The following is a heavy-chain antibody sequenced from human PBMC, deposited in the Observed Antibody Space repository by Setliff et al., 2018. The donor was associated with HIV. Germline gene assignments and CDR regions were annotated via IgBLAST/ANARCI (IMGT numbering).Heavy chain of an antibody. Sequence: SETLSLTCTVSGYSISSRYYWGWIRQPPGKGLEWIGSVYHTGSTYYNPSLKSRVTMSADTSKNQFSLKLSSVTAADAAVYYCASSPAWRSDSGLHTFDYWGQGTLVTVSS. CDR1: GYSISSRYY. CDR2: VYHTGST. J-gene: IGHJ4*02. D-gene: IGHD2-15*01. V-gene: IGHV4-38-2*02. CDR3: ASSPAWRSDSGLHTFDY.